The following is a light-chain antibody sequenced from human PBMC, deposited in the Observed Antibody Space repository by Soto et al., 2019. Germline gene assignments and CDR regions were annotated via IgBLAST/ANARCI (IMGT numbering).Light chain of an antibody. CDR3: SSHTSGSTRV. CDR1: SSDVGGYDY. V-gene: IGLV2-14*01. CDR2: EVT. J-gene: IGLJ1*01. Sequence: TSSDVGGYDYVSWYQQQPDKAPKLMIYEVTKRPSGVSNRFSGSKSGNTASLTISGLQSEDEADYYCSSHTSGSTRVSGSGTK.